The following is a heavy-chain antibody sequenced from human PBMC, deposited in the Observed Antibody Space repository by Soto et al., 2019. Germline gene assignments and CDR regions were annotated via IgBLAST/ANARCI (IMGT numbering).Heavy chain of an antibody. V-gene: IGHV3-21*01. CDR3: ARDHGRLAARPYYYYGMDV. CDR1: GFTFSSYS. J-gene: IGHJ6*02. CDR2: ISSSSSYI. Sequence: PVGSLRLSCAASGFTFSSYSMNWVRQAPGKGLEWVSSISSSSSYIYYADSVKGRFTISRDNAKNSLYLQMNSLRVEDTAVYYCARDHGRLAARPYYYYGMDVWGQGTTVTVSS. D-gene: IGHD6-6*01.